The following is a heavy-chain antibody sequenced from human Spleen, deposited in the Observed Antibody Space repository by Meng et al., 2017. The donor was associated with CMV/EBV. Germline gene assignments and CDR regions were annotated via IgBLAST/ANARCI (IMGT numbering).Heavy chain of an antibody. J-gene: IGHJ6*02. Sequence: GGSLRLSCAASGFTFSSYWMHWVRQAPGKGLVWVSRINSDGSSTSYADSVKGRFTISRDNAKNTLYLQMNSLRAEDTAVYYCASDYYYYYGMDVWGQGTTVTVSS. CDR3: ASDYYYYYGMDV. CDR2: INSDGSST. V-gene: IGHV3-74*01. CDR1: GFTFSSYW.